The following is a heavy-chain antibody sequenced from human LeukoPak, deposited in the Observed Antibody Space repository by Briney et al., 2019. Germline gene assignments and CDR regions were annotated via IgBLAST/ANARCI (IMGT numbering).Heavy chain of an antibody. J-gene: IGHJ3*02. V-gene: IGHV3-33*01. CDR3: VRDSLHAFDI. CDR2: IWSDGTNK. CDR1: GFTFSSYA. Sequence: GGSLRLSCAASGFTFSSYAMHWVRQAPGKGLEWVALIWSDGTNKYYSDSVKGRFTISRDNSKNTLYLQMNSLRAGDTAVYYCVRDSLHAFDIWGQGTMVTVSS.